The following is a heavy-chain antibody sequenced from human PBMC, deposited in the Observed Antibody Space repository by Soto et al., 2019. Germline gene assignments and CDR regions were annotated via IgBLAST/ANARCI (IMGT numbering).Heavy chain of an antibody. CDR1: GGSFSGYY. Sequence: QVQLQQWGAGLLKPSETLSLTCAVYGGSFSGYYWSWIRQPPGKGLEWIGEINHSGSTNYNPSLKSRVTISVDTSKSQFAPKLGSVTAADTAVYYCARGRGTARRVPTYYYYGMDVWGQGTTVTVSS. D-gene: IGHD6-6*01. CDR3: ARGRGTARRVPTYYYYGMDV. CDR2: INHSGST. J-gene: IGHJ6*02. V-gene: IGHV4-34*01.